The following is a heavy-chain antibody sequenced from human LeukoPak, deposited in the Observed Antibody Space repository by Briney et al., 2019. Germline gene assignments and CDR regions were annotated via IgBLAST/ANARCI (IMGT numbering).Heavy chain of an antibody. V-gene: IGHV4-30-4*08. CDR1: GGSIGSGDYY. D-gene: IGHD2-2*01. Sequence: SETLSLTCTVSGGSIGSGDYYWSWIRQPPGKGLEWIGYIYYSGSTYYNPSLKSRVTISVDTSKNQFSLKLSSVTAADTAVYYCARVPAAIGGFDPWGQGTLVTVSS. CDR3: ARVPAAIGGFDP. J-gene: IGHJ5*02. CDR2: IYYSGST.